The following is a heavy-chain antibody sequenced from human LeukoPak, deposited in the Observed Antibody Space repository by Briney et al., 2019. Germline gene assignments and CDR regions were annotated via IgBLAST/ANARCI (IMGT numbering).Heavy chain of an antibody. D-gene: IGHD6-25*01. Sequence: GGSLRLSCAASGFTFSSYSMNWVRQAPGKGLEWVSFISTSSIYIYYADSVKGRFTISRDNAKNSLYLQMNSLRAEDTAVYYCARRPRLHYYMDVWGKGTTVTISS. V-gene: IGHV3-21*04. J-gene: IGHJ6*03. CDR1: GFTFSSYS. CDR2: ISTSSIYI. CDR3: ARRPRLHYYMDV.